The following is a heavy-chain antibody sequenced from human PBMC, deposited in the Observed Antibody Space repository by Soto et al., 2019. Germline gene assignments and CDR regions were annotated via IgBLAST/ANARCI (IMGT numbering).Heavy chain of an antibody. CDR3: ASSVDSGYDPRFYYYYMDV. CDR1: GGSISSYY. J-gene: IGHJ6*03. D-gene: IGHD5-12*01. Sequence: QVQLQESGPGLVKPSETLSLTCTVSGGSISSYYWSWIRQPPGKGLEWIGYIYYSGSTNYNPSLMSRVTISVVTSKNQFSLTLSSVAAEDAAVYYCASSVDSGYDPRFYYYYMDVWGKGTTVTVSS. V-gene: IGHV4-59*01. CDR2: IYYSGST.